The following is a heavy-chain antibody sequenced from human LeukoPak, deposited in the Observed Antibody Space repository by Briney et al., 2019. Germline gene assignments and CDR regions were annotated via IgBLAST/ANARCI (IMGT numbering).Heavy chain of an antibody. Sequence: SVKVSCKASGGTFSSYAISWVRQAPGQGLEWMGGMIPIFGTADYAQKFQGRVTITADESTSTAYMELSSLRSEDTAVYYCARGIHDSSGYYYEGDAFDIWGQGTMVTVSS. D-gene: IGHD3-22*01. CDR1: GGTFSSYA. CDR3: ARGIHDSSGYYYEGDAFDI. V-gene: IGHV1-69*13. J-gene: IGHJ3*02. CDR2: MIPIFGTA.